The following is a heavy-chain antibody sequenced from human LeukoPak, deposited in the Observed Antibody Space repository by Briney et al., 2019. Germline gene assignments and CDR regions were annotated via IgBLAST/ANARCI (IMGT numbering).Heavy chain of an antibody. Sequence: GGSLRLSCAASGFTFSSYSMHWVRQAPGKGLVWVSRINSDGSSTSYADSVKGRFTISRDNAKNTLYLQMNSLRAEDTAVYYCARIAEYSYGHFDYWGQGTLVTVSS. CDR1: GFTFSSYS. CDR3: ARIAEYSYGHFDY. D-gene: IGHD5-18*01. V-gene: IGHV3-74*01. CDR2: INSDGSST. J-gene: IGHJ4*02.